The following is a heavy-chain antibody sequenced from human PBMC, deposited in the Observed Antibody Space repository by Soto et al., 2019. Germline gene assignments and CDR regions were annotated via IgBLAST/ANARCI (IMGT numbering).Heavy chain of an antibody. Sequence: QVQLVESGGGVVQPGRSLRLSCAASGFTFSSYGMHWVRQAPGKGLEWVAVISYDGSNKYYADSVKGRFTISRDNSKNTLYLQMNSLRAEDTAVYYCAKDRMYYDFWRGYFQGGGARYYYYGMDVWGQGTTVTVSS. V-gene: IGHV3-30*18. CDR3: AKDRMYYDFWRGYFQGGGARYYYYGMDV. CDR2: ISYDGSNK. CDR1: GFTFSSYG. D-gene: IGHD3-3*01. J-gene: IGHJ6*02.